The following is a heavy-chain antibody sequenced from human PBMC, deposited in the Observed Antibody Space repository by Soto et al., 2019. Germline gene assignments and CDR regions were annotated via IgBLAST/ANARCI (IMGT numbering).Heavy chain of an antibody. CDR2: IYYSGST. Sequence: SETLSLTCTVSGGSISSGDYYWSWIRQPPGKGLEWIGYIYYSGSTYYNPSLKSRVTISVDTSKNQFSLKLSSVTAADTAVYYCARGPEGITSFGVPSEDNWFDPWGQGTLVTVSS. J-gene: IGHJ5*02. V-gene: IGHV4-30-4*01. CDR3: ARGPEGITSFGVPSEDNWFDP. D-gene: IGHD3-3*01. CDR1: GGSISSGDYY.